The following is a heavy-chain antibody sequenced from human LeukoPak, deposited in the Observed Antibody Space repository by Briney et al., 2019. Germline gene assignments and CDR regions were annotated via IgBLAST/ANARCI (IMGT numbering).Heavy chain of an antibody. CDR3: ARARWQLVPYFDS. Sequence: GASVTVSCKASGYTFTDYYMHWVRQAPGQPLEWMGWINPNSGGTNFAQKFQGRVAMTRDTSISTAYLELGSLRSDDTAVYFCARARWQLVPYFDSWGQGTLVTVSS. D-gene: IGHD6-6*01. CDR1: GYTFTDYY. V-gene: IGHV1-2*02. J-gene: IGHJ4*02. CDR2: INPNSGGT.